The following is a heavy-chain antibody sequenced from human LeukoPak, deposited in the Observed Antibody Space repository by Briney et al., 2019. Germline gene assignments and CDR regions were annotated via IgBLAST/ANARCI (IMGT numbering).Heavy chain of an antibody. V-gene: IGHV3-23*01. D-gene: IGHD6-13*01. Sequence: GGSLRLSCAASGFTFTSYAFSWVRQAPGKGLEWVSGISGSGTGTYYADSVRGRFTISRDNSKNTLSLQMNSLRAEDTAVYYCARDEYSSSWYYRSGGFDYWGQGTLVTVSS. CDR3: ARDEYSSSWYYRSGGFDY. CDR1: GFTFTSYA. J-gene: IGHJ4*02. CDR2: ISGSGTGT.